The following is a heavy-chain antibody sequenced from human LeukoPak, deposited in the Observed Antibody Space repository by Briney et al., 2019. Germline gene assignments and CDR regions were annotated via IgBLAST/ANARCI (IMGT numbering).Heavy chain of an antibody. J-gene: IGHJ4*02. V-gene: IGHV4-34*01. CDR2: INDSGST. Sequence: PWETLSLTCAVYGGSFSGYYWSWIRQPPGKGLEWIGEINDSGSTNYNPTLKTRFTISVDTSKKQSSLKPSSVTAADTAVYYWARGRLGHYYGSVSYAKFYYWGQGTLVTVSS. CDR3: ARGRLGHYYGSVSYAKFYY. D-gene: IGHD3-10*01. CDR1: GGSFSGYY.